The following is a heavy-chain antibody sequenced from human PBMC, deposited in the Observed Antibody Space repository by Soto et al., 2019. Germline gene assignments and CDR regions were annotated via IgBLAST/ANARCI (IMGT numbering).Heavy chain of an antibody. J-gene: IGHJ4*02. CDR1: GFTFSNYA. CDR3: ARFKGCGGGSCVSYLDF. D-gene: IGHD2-15*01. V-gene: IGHV3-30*14. CDR2: ISSDGSNK. Sequence: QVQLVESGGGVVQPGRSLRLSCAASGFTFSNYAMHWVRQAPGKGLEWVAVISSDGSNKYYADSVKGRFTIYRDNSKNTLLLQMNSLRAADTAVYYCARFKGCGGGSCVSYLDFWGQGTLVTVSS.